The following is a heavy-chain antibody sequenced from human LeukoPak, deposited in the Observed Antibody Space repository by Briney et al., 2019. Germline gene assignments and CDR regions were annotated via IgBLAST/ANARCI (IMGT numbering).Heavy chain of an antibody. CDR2: INPSGGTT. D-gene: IGHD6-13*01. J-gene: IGHJ4*02. V-gene: IGHV1-46*01. Sequence: GASVKVSCKASGYTFTSYYMHWVRQAPGQGLEWMGIINPSGGTTSYAQKFQGRVTTTRDKSTSTVYMELSSLRPEDSAVYECARVRLYSSSWYCESWGQGTLVTVFS. CDR1: GYTFTSYY. CDR3: ARVRLYSSSWYCES.